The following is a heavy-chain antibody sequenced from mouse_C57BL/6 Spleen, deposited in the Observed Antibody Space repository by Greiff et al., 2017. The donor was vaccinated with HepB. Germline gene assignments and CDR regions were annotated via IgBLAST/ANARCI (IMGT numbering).Heavy chain of an antibody. D-gene: IGHD1-1*01. CDR1: GYTFTDHT. CDR2: IYPRDGST. CDR3: ARRIYYGSSYDAMDY. J-gene: IGHJ4*01. V-gene: IGHV1-78*01. Sequence: VQLQQSDAELVKPGASVKISCKVSGYTFTDHTIHWMKQRPEQGLEWIGYIYPRDGSTKYHEKFKVKATLTADKSSSTAYMQLNSLTSEDSAVYFCARRIYYGSSYDAMDYWGQGTSVTVAS.